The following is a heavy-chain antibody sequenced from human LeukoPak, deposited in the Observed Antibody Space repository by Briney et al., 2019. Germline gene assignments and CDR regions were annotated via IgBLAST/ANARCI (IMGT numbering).Heavy chain of an antibody. CDR3: AKDGERWLASFDY. CDR1: GFTFSSYW. J-gene: IGHJ4*02. D-gene: IGHD6-19*01. Sequence: RSGGSLRLSCAASGFTFSSYWMSWVRQAPGKGLEWVSAISGSGGRTYYADSVKGRFTISRDNSKNTLYLQMNSLRAEDTAVYYCAKDGERWLASFDYWGQGTLVTVSS. CDR2: ISGSGGRT. V-gene: IGHV3-23*01.